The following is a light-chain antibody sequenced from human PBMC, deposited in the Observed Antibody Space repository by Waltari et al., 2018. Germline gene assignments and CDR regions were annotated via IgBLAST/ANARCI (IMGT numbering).Light chain of an antibody. CDR1: QSVFHNSNNKNY. CDR3: QQYYILPHN. V-gene: IGKV4-1*01. Sequence: DIVMTQFPDSLPVSLGERATINCKSSQSVFHNSNNKNYLAWYQQRPGEPPKLPISWASTRESGVSDRFSASWSATDFTLTISSLQAEDVAIYYCQQYYILPHNFGQGTKLEIK. CDR2: WAS. J-gene: IGKJ2*01.